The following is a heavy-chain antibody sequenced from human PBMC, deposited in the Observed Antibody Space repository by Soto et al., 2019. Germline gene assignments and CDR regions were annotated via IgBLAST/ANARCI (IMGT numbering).Heavy chain of an antibody. CDR1: GGSISSYY. CDR2: IYYSGST. Sequence: QVQLQESGPGLVKPSETLSLTCTVSGGSISSYYWSWIRQPPGKGLEWIGYIYYSGSTNYNPSLKSRVTISVDTSKTQFSLKLSSVTAADTAVYYCARVRDYYYGMDVWGQGTTVTVSS. V-gene: IGHV4-59*01. CDR3: ARVRDYYYGMDV. J-gene: IGHJ6*02.